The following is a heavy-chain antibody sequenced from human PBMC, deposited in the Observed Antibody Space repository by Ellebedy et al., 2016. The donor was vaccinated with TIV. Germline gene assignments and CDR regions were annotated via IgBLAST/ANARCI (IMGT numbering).Heavy chain of an antibody. CDR3: ARGWYAAAGGFDP. V-gene: IGHV3-48*02. Sequence: GESLKISXAASGFTFSSYSMNWVRQAPGKGLEWVSYISSSSSTIYYADSVKGRFTISRDNAKNSLYLQMNSLRDEDTAVYYCARGWYAAAGGFDPWGQGTLVTVSS. CDR2: ISSSSSTI. D-gene: IGHD6-13*01. J-gene: IGHJ5*02. CDR1: GFTFSSYS.